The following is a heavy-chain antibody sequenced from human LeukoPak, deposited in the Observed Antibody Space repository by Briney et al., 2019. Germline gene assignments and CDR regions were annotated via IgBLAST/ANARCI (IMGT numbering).Heavy chain of an antibody. CDR1: GFSFSTYW. CDR2: IKPDGGQK. V-gene: IGHV3-7*01. D-gene: IGHD3-16*02. Sequence: GGSLRLYCAASGFSFSTYWMSWVRQLPGKGLEWVANIKPDGGQKDYVDSVKDRFTISRDNAKNSVLLQMNNLRAEDTAVYSCASSKVWESYRYFDYWGQGSLVTVS. J-gene: IGHJ4*02. CDR3: ASSKVWESYRYFDY.